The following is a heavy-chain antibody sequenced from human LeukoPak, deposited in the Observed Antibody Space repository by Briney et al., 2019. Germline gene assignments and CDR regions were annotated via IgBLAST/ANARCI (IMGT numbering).Heavy chain of an antibody. V-gene: IGHV4-34*01. CDR3: AGDSGLRYFDWSGNNFDY. J-gene: IGHJ4*02. D-gene: IGHD3-9*01. Sequence: SETLSLTCAVYGGSFSGYYWSWIRQPPGKGLEWIGEINHSGSTNYNPSLKSRVTISVDTSKNQFSLKLSSVTAADTAVYYCAGDSGLRYFDWSGNNFDYWGQGTLVTVSS. CDR1: GGSFSGYY. CDR2: INHSGST.